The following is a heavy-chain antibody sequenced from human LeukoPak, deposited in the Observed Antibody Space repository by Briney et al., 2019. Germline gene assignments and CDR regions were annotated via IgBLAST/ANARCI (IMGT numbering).Heavy chain of an antibody. J-gene: IGHJ3*02. D-gene: IGHD3/OR15-3a*01. CDR3: ARQGGFLDAFGFDDI. CDR1: GGSISSYY. V-gene: IGHV4-4*07. Sequence: SATLSLTCTVSGGSISSYYGSWTRQPGGRGLEWIGRIYTSGTTKYNPSLESPVTMSVDTSKNQFSLKPPSAAAPGPALYLRARQGGFLDAFGFDDIWGQGTMVTVSS. CDR2: IYTSGTT.